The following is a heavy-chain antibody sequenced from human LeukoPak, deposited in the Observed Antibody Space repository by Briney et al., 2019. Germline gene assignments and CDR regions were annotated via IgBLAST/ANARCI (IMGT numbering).Heavy chain of an antibody. J-gene: IGHJ3*02. D-gene: IGHD5-18*01. CDR1: GGSISSYY. Sequence: PSETLSLTCTVSGGSISSYYWSWIRQPPGKGLEWIGYIYYSGSTNYNPSLKSRVTISVDTSKNQFSLKLSSVTAADTAVYYCAREGTAMVTVDAFDIWGQGTLVAVSS. V-gene: IGHV4-59*01. CDR3: AREGTAMVTVDAFDI. CDR2: IYYSGST.